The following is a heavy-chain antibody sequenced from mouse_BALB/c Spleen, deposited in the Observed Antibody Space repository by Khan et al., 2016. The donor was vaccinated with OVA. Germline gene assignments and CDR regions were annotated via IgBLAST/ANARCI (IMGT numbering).Heavy chain of an antibody. CDR1: GYSFTGYN. CDR3: TRGYGNYVRYYFDY. J-gene: IGHJ2*01. CDR2: IDPYYGGA. V-gene: IGHV1-39*01. D-gene: IGHD2-10*02. Sequence: EVQLQQSGPELEKPGASVKISCKASGYSFTGYNMNWVKQSNGKSLEWIGNIDPYYGGATYNQKFKGKATLTVDKSSNTAYMQLKSLTSEDSAVYYCTRGYGNYVRYYFDYWGQGTTLTVSS.